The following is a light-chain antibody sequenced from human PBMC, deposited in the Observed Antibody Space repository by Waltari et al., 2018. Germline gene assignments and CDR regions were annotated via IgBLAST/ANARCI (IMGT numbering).Light chain of an antibody. Sequence: ELVLTQSPATLSLAPGEIATLSCRARQSDGSYLAWYQQKPGQAPRLLIYDASNRATGIPARFSGSGSGTDFTLTISSLEPEDFAVYYCQQRSNWYTFGQGTKLEIK. CDR3: QQRSNWYT. CDR2: DAS. J-gene: IGKJ2*01. V-gene: IGKV3-11*01. CDR1: QSDGSY.